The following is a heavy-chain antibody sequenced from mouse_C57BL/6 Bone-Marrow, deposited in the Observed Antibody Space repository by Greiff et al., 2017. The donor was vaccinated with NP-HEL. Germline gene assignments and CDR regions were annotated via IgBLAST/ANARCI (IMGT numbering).Heavy chain of an antibody. J-gene: IGHJ3*01. D-gene: IGHD2-4*01. CDR2: GPGLEWIG. V-gene: IGHV1-87*01. Sequence: VQLQESGPELARPWASVKISCQAFYTFFRRVHFAIRDTNYWMQWVKQRPGPGLEWIGAIYHGNGGTSYNQMFKGKGTLSADKSSSTAYMQLSSLTSEDSAVYYCACLIYYDYDWCAYWGQGTLVTVSA. CDR1: YTFFRRVH. CDR3: SEDSAVYYCACLIYYDYDWCAY.